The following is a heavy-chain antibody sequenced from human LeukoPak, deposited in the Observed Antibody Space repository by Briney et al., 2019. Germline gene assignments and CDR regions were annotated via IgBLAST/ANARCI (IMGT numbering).Heavy chain of an antibody. V-gene: IGHV1-18*01. D-gene: IGHD3-22*01. CDR2: ISAYNGNT. CDR1: GYTFTSYG. Sequence: ASVKVSCKASGYTFTSYGISWVRQAPGQGLEWMGWISAYNGNTNYAQKLQGRVTMTTDTSTSTAYMELRSLRSDDTAVYYCAKEPSNSIGRMTWFDPWGQATLVTVSS. CDR3: AKEPSNSIGRMTWFDP. J-gene: IGHJ5*02.